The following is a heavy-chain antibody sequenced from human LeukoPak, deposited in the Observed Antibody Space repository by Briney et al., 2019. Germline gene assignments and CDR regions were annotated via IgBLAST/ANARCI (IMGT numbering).Heavy chain of an antibody. CDR3: ARQDRYRYYYDSSGHISH. V-gene: IGHV3-53*01. J-gene: IGHJ1*01. D-gene: IGHD3-22*01. CDR2: IYSGGST. CDR1: GFIFNNAW. Sequence: GGSLRLSCAASGFIFNNAWMSWVRQAPGKGLQWVSVIYSGGSTYYADSVKGRFTISRDNSKNTLYLQMNSLRAEDTAVYYCARQDRYRYYYDSSGHISHWGQGTLVTVSS.